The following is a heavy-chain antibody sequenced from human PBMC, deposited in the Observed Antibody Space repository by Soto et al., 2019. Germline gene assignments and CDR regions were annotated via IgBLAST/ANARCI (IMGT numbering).Heavy chain of an antibody. D-gene: IGHD6-13*01. CDR1: GFTFANHW. J-gene: IGHJ3*02. CDR2: MNSDGSTT. CDR3: ARDLAAAGNWVHAFDI. Sequence: PGGSLRLSCAVSGFTFANHWMHWVRQAPGKGLEWVSRMNSDGSTTEYADSVKGRFTVSRDNAKNTLYLQMNSLRAEDTAVYYCARDLAAAGNWVHAFDIWGQGTMVTVSS. V-gene: IGHV3-74*01.